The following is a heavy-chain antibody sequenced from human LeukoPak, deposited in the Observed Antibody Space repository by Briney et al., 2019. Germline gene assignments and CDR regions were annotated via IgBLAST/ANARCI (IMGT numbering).Heavy chain of an antibody. V-gene: IGHV3-11*01. J-gene: IGHJ3*02. D-gene: IGHD3-22*01. CDR3: ARRDTYYYDSGGYSFDAFDI. CDR1: GFTFSDYY. CDR2: ISRTGSTI. Sequence: GGSLRLSCAASGFTFSDYYMSWNRQAPGKGLEWVSYISRTGSTIYYADSLKGRFTISRDNAKNSLYLQMNSLRAEDTAVYYCARRDTYYYDSGGYSFDAFDIWGQGTMVTVSS.